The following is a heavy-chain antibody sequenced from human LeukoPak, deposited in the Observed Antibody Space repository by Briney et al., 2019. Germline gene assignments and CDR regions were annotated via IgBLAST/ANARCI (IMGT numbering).Heavy chain of an antibody. D-gene: IGHD3-10*01. V-gene: IGHV1-18*01. CDR2: ISAYNGNT. CDR1: GYTFTSYG. J-gene: IGHJ6*02. CDR3: ARDRELRYYYYGMDV. Sequence: ASVKVSCKASGYTFTSYGISWVRQAPGQGLEWMGWISAYNGNTNYAQKLQGRVTMTTGTSTSTAYMELRSLRSDDTAVYYCARDRELRYYYYGMDVWGQGTTVTVPS.